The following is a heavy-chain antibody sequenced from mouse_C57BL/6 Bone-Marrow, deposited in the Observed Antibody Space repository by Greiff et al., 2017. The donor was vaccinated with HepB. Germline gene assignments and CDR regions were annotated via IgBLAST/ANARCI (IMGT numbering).Heavy chain of an antibody. CDR1: GFTFNTYA. D-gene: IGHD1-1*01. J-gene: IGHJ1*03. CDR3: VRDVGYYGSSYSYFDV. Sequence: EVKLMESGGGLVQPKGSLKLSCAASGFTFNTYAMHWVRQAPGKGLEWVARIRSKSSNYATYYADSVKDRLTISRDDSQSMLYLKMNNLKTEDTAMYYCVRDVGYYGSSYSYFDVWGTGTTVTVSS. CDR2: IRSKSSNYAT. V-gene: IGHV10-3*01.